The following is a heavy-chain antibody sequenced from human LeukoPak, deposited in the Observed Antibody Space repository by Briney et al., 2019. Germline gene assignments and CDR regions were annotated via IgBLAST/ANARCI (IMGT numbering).Heavy chain of an antibody. CDR3: ARDERRSSYYYYYMDV. J-gene: IGHJ6*03. CDR2: IIPIFGTA. Sequence: GASVKVSCKASGGTFSSYAISWVRQAPGQGLEWMGGIIPIFGTANYAQKFQGRVTITTDESTSTAYMELSSLRSEDTAVYYCARDERRSSYYYYYMDVWGKGTTVTVSS. V-gene: IGHV1-69*05. CDR1: GGTFSSYA. D-gene: IGHD2-2*01.